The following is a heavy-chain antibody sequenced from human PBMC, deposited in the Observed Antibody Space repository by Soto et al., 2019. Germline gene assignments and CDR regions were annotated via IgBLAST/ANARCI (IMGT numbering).Heavy chain of an antibody. J-gene: IGHJ6*02. Sequence: QVQLVQSGAEVKKPRSSVKVSCKASGGTFSSYAISWVRQAPGQGLEWMGGIIPIFGTANYAQKLQGRVTITADKSTSTAYRELSSLRSEETAVYYCASLSGCSSTSCYPDYYYYGMDVWGQGTTVTVSS. D-gene: IGHD2-2*01. V-gene: IGHV1-69*06. CDR2: IIPIFGTA. CDR1: GGTFSSYA. CDR3: ASLSGCSSTSCYPDYYYYGMDV.